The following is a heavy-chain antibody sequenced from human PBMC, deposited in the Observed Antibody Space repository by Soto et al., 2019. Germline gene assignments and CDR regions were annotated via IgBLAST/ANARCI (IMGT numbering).Heavy chain of an antibody. Sequence: SQTLSLTCGICGDSVSSNSPAWNWIRQSPSRSHEWLGRTYYRSRWYNNYALSVISRVTINPDTSKNQFSLQLNSVTPEDTAVYFCARDTAAPGPVFDYRGQRTPVTVTS. V-gene: IGHV6-1*01. J-gene: IGHJ4*02. CDR2: TYYRSRWYN. CDR1: GDSVSSNSPA. CDR3: ARDTAAPGPVFDY. D-gene: IGHD6-13*01.